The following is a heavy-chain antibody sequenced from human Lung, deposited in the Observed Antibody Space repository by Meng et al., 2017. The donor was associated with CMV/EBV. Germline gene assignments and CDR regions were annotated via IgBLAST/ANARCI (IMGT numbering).Heavy chain of an antibody. J-gene: IGHJ6*02. CDR2: IYSSDRA. V-gene: IGHV3-53*01. Sequence: WGSLRLSCAASGFTVTDNYMIWVRQAPGKGLERVSVIYSSDRAYYADSVRGRFTISRDISKNTVYLQMLNLRAEDAAMYYCARPLAIRPMLGYYYGLDVWGQGTTVTVSS. CDR3: ARPLAIRPMLGYYYGLDV. CDR1: GFTVTDNY. D-gene: IGHD6-6*01.